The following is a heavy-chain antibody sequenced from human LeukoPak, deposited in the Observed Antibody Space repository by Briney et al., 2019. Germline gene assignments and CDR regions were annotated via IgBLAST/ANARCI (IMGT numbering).Heavy chain of an antibody. CDR2: MRDSGTT. CDR1: GGSISSGGLY. CDR3: ARASRCGDLGLGY. D-gene: IGHD3-16*01. Sequence: SETLSLTCTVSGGSISSGGLYWIWIRQHPGKGLEWIGYMRDSGTTYYNPSLKSRVTISLGTSKNQFSLNLSSVTAADTAVYYCARASRCGDLGLGYWGQGTLVTVSS. J-gene: IGHJ4*02. V-gene: IGHV4-31*03.